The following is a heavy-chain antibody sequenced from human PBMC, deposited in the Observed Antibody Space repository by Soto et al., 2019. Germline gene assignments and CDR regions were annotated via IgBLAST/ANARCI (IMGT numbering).Heavy chain of an antibody. V-gene: IGHV3-33*01. CDR3: ARASITGTYGYYYGMDV. CDR2: IWYDGSNK. CDR1: GFTFSSYG. J-gene: IGHJ6*02. Sequence: LRLSCAASGFTFSSYGMHWVRQAPGKGLEWVAVIWYDGSNKYYADSVKGRFTISRDNSKNTLYLQMNSLRAEDTAVYYCARASITGTYGYYYGMDVWGQGTTVTVSS. D-gene: IGHD1-7*01.